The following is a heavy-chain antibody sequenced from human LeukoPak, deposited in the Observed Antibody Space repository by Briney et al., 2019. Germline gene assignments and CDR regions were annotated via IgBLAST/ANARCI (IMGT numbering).Heavy chain of an antibody. CDR2: INNDGSST. Sequence: GGSLRLSCAASGFTFSSFWMHWVRQAPGKGLVWVSRINNDGSSTAYADSVKGRFTISRDNAKNTLYLQMNSLRAEATAVYYCARDSFVTISGGWNWFDPWGQGTLVTVSS. CDR3: ARDSFVTISGGWNWFDP. J-gene: IGHJ5*02. CDR1: GFTFSSFW. V-gene: IGHV3-74*01. D-gene: IGHD3-3*01.